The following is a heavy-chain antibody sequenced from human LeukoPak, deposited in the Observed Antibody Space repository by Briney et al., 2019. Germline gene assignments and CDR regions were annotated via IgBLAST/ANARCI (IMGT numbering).Heavy chain of an antibody. CDR3: AKDPYYYDSSGYPPPNPNWFDP. D-gene: IGHD3-22*01. CDR2: ISGSGGST. CDR1: GFTFSSYA. Sequence: PGGSLRLSCAASGFTFSSYAMSWVRQAPGKGLEWVSAISGSGGSTYYADSVKGRFTISRDNSKNTLYLQMNSLRAEDTAVYYCAKDPYYYDSSGYPPPNPNWFDPWGQGTLVTVSS. J-gene: IGHJ5*02. V-gene: IGHV3-23*01.